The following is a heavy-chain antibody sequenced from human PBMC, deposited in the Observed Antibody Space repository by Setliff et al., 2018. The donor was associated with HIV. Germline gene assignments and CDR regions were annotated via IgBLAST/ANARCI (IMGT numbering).Heavy chain of an antibody. V-gene: IGHV4-34*01. J-gene: IGHJ3*02. CDR1: GGSFSGYY. Sequence: SETLSLTCAVYGGSFSGYYWSWSRQPPGKGLEWIGEINHSGSTYYNPSLKSRATISVDTSKNQFSLKLHSVTVADTAVYYCARDPAVASREVAFDIWGQGTMVTVSS. CDR2: INHSGST. D-gene: IGHD2-21*01. CDR3: ARDPAVASREVAFDI.